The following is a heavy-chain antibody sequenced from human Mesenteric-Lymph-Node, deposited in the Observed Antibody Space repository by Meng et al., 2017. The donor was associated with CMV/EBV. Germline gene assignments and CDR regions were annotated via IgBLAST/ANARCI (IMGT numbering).Heavy chain of an antibody. Sequence: SGGTFSSYAISWVRQATGQGLEWMGWISAYNGNTSYAQKLQGRVTMTTDTSTSTAYMELRSLRSDDTAVYYCARRQGGSSGLYYFDYWGQGTLVTVSS. CDR2: ISAYNGNT. V-gene: IGHV1-18*01. CDR3: ARRQGGSSGLYYFDY. CDR1: GGTFSSYA. J-gene: IGHJ4*02. D-gene: IGHD6-6*01.